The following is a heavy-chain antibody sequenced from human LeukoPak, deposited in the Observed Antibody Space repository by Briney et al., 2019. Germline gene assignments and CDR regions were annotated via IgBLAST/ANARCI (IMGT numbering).Heavy chain of an antibody. D-gene: IGHD6-19*01. J-gene: IGHJ4*02. CDR1: GGSFSGYY. CDR3: ARHGYSSGWYRGTSTKKSRPLDY. V-gene: IGHV4-34*01. CDR2: INHSGST. Sequence: SETLSLTCAVYGGSFSGYYWSWIRQPPGKGLEWIGEINHSGSTNYNPSLKSRVTISVDTSKNQFSLKLSSVTAADTAVYYCARHGYSSGWYRGTSTKKSRPLDYWGQGTLVTVSS.